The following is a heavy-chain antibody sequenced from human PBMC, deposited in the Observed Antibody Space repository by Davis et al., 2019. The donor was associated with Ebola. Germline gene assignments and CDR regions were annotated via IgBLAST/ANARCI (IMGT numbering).Heavy chain of an antibody. CDR3: ARSGLSFGVIKYHYGMDV. D-gene: IGHD3-3*01. J-gene: IGHJ6*04. Sequence: GGSLRLSCATSGFTFSAYAMTWVRQAPGKGLDWVSAISGSGGTTYYAGSVKGRFTVSRDNSKKTMYLQMNSLRAEDTAVYYCARSGLSFGVIKYHYGMDVWGKGTTVTVSS. V-gene: IGHV3-23*01. CDR1: GFTFSAYA. CDR2: ISGSGGTT.